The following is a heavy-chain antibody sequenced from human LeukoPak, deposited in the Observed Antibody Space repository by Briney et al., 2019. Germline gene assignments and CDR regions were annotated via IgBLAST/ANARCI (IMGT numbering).Heavy chain of an antibody. Sequence: GRSLRLSCAASGFTFSHFAMHWVRQAPNKGLEWVAVISYDGKKNYYADSVKGRFTLSRDDSKNTVYLQMNRLRAEDTAVYYCAKDLGGGSGCYDLWGRGTLVTVSS. CDR1: GFTFSHFA. CDR2: ISYDGKKN. D-gene: IGHD6-19*01. J-gene: IGHJ2*01. CDR3: AKDLGGGSGCYDL. V-gene: IGHV3-30*18.